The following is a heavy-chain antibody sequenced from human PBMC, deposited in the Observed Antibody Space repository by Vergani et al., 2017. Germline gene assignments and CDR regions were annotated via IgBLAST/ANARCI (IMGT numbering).Heavy chain of an antibody. V-gene: IGHV1-2*02. CDR1: GYTFTGYY. Sequence: QVQLVQSGAEVKKPGASVKVSCKASGYTFTGYYMHWVRQAPGQGLEWMGWINPNSGATNYAQKFQGRVTMTRDTSISTAYMELSRLRSDDTAVYYCARVSFPVEYFDYWGQGTLVTVSS. J-gene: IGHJ4*02. CDR2: INPNSGAT. CDR3: ARVSFPVEYFDY.